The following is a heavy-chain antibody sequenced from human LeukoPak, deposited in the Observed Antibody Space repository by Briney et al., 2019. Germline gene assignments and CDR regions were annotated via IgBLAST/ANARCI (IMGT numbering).Heavy chain of an antibody. CDR3: AKSSRGWYVLNAAFDI. J-gene: IGHJ3*02. CDR1: GFTFDDYA. Sequence: QPGRSLRLSCAASGFTFDDYAMRWVRQAPGKGLEWVSGIRWNGGSIGYADSVKGRFTISRDNSKNTLYLQMNSLSAEAKAVSYCAKSSRGWYVLNAAFDIWGQGTLVTVSS. CDR2: IRWNGGSI. V-gene: IGHV3-9*01. D-gene: IGHD6-19*01.